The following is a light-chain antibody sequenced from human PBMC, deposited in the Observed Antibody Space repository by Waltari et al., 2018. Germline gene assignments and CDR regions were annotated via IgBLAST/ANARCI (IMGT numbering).Light chain of an antibody. Sequence: QSALTHPASVSGLPGHSVTLSCPGTSHDVGGYNSVSWYQEHPGQAPRVIIYDVSDRPSGVSDRFSGSKSGNTASLTISGLQAEDEADYYCSSQSSNNVVLFGGGTKLTVL. CDR2: DVS. CDR1: SHDVGGYNS. J-gene: IGLJ2*01. V-gene: IGLV2-14*01. CDR3: SSQSSNNVVL.